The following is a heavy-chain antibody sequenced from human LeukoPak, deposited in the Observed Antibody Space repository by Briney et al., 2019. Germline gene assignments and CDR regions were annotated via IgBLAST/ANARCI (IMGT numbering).Heavy chain of an antibody. CDR1: GFTFSSYS. D-gene: IGHD3-9*01. Sequence: GGSLRLSCAASGFTFSSYSMNWVRQAPGKGLEWVSSISGSNSYIYYADSMKGRFTISRDSAKNSLYLQMNSLRAEDTAVYYCARVRYFDWLGPFDYWGQGTLVTVSS. CDR3: ARVRYFDWLGPFDY. J-gene: IGHJ4*02. CDR2: ISGSNSYI. V-gene: IGHV3-21*01.